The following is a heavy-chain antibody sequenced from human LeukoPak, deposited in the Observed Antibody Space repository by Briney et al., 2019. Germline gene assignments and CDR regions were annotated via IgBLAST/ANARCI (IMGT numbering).Heavy chain of an antibody. D-gene: IGHD3-22*01. CDR3: ARGGPRYYYDSSGYYPFY. J-gene: IGHJ4*02. CDR2: INPNSGGT. CDR1: GYTLTGYY. Sequence: ASVKVSCKASGYTLTGYYMHWVRQAPGQGLEWMGWINPNSGGTNYAQKFQGRVTMTRDTSISTAYMELSRLRSDDTAVYYCARGGPRYYYDSSGYYPFYWGQGTLVTVSS. V-gene: IGHV1-2*02.